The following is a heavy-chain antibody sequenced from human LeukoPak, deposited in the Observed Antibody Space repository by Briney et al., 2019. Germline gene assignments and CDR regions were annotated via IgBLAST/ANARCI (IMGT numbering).Heavy chain of an antibody. Sequence: QASETLSLTCTVSGGSISGYYWSWIRQPPGKGLEWIGYIYYSGSTNYNPSLKSRVTISVDTSKNQYSLKLGSVTAADTAVYYCARATTGTTNWFDPWGQGTLVTVSS. CDR2: IYYSGST. CDR3: ARATTGTTNWFDP. CDR1: GGSISGYY. J-gene: IGHJ5*02. D-gene: IGHD1-1*01. V-gene: IGHV4-59*01.